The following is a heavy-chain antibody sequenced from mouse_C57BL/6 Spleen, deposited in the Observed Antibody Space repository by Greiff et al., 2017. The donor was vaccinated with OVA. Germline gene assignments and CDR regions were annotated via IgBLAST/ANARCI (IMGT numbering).Heavy chain of an antibody. CDR2: INPNYGTT. V-gene: IGHV1-39*01. Sequence: VQLQQSGPELVKPGASVKISCKASGYSFTDYYLNWVKQSPGQSLEWIGVINPNYGTTSYNQKFKGKATLTVDQSSSTAYMQLTSLTSEDSAVYDGARGAKSNYHYDRDYWGQGTSVTVSS. J-gene: IGHJ4*01. CDR1: GYSFTDYY. D-gene: IGHD2-5*01. CDR3: ARGAKSNYHYDRDY.